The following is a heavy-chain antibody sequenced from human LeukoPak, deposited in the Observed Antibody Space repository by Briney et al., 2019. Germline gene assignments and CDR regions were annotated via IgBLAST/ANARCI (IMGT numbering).Heavy chain of an antibody. Sequence: SETLSLTCGVYGGSFSGYYWSWSRQPPGKGLEWIGEINHSGSTNYNPSLKSRVTISVDTSKNQFSLKLSSVTAADTAVYFCARSNRVGYYYGMDVWGIGTTVTVSS. D-gene: IGHD2-2*01. J-gene: IGHJ6*04. CDR2: INHSGST. CDR3: ARSNRVGYYYGMDV. V-gene: IGHV4-34*01. CDR1: GGSFSGYY.